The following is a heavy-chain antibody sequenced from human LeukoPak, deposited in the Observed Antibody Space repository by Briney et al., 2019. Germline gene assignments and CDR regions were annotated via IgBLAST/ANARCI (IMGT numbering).Heavy chain of an antibody. CDR3: ARDGYGDYGFDY. CDR1: GFTFSSYS. D-gene: IGHD4-17*01. CDR2: ISSSSSYI. Sequence: GGSLRLSCAASGFTFSSYSMNWVRQAPGKGLKWVSSISSSSSYIYHADSVKGRFTISRDNAKNSLYLQMNSLRAEDTAVYYCARDGYGDYGFDYWGQGTLVTVSS. J-gene: IGHJ4*02. V-gene: IGHV3-21*01.